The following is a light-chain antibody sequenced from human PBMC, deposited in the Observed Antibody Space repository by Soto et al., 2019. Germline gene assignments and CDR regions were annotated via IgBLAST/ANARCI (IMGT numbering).Light chain of an antibody. CDR3: QQYNSYSWT. V-gene: IGKV1-5*01. CDR1: QTISSW. J-gene: IGKJ1*01. CDR2: DAS. Sequence: DIQMTQSPSTLSGSVGDRVTITCRASQTISSWLAWYQQKQGKAPKILIYDASSLESGVPSRFSGSGSGTEFTLTISRLQPDDFATYYCQQYNSYSWTFGQGTKVDIK.